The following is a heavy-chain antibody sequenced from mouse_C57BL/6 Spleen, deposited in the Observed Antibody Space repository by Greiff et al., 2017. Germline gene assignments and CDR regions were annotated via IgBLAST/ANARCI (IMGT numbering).Heavy chain of an antibody. V-gene: IGHV2-2*01. CDR2: IWSGGST. D-gene: IGHD2-3*01. CDR1: GFSLTSYG. Sequence: VKVVESGPGLVQPSQSLSITCTVSGFSLTSYGVHWVRQSPGKGLEWLGVIWSGGSTDYNAAFISRLSISKDNSKSQVFFKMNSLQADDTAIYYCARNLGDGYYSYAMDYWGQGTSVTVSS. CDR3: ARNLGDGYYSYAMDY. J-gene: IGHJ4*01.